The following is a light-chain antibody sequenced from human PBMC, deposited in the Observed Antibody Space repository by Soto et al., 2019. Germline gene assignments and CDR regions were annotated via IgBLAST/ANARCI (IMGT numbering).Light chain of an antibody. CDR2: GAS. CDR1: QSVSSN. Sequence: EIVMTQSPATLSVSPGERATLSCRASQSVSSNLAWYQQKPGQAPRLLIYGASTRATGIPARFSGSGSGTEFTLTISSRQSEDFAVYSCQQYNNWPPWMFGQGTKVEIK. CDR3: QQYNNWPPWM. V-gene: IGKV3-15*01. J-gene: IGKJ1*01.